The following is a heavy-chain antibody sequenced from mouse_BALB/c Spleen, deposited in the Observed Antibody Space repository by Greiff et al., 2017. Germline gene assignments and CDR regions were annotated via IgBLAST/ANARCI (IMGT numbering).Heavy chain of an antibody. D-gene: IGHD1-1*01. J-gene: IGHJ3*01. CDR2: ISSGGSYT. Sequence: EVQVVESGGGLVQPGGSRKLSCAASGFTFSSYTMSWVRQTPEKRLEWVATISSGGSYTYYPDSVKGRFTISRDNAKNTLYLQMSSLKSEDTAMYYCTRGGSSWDYWGQGTLVTVSA. V-gene: IGHV5-6-4*01. CDR1: GFTFSSYT. CDR3: TRGGSSWDY.